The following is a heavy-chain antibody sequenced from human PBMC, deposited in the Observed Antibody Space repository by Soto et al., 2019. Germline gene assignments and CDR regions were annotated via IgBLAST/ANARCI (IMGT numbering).Heavy chain of an antibody. J-gene: IGHJ4*02. CDR3: ARGLVLGLAFDY. V-gene: IGHV4-31*02. D-gene: IGHD3-16*01. Sequence: NPSETLSLTCTVSGGSISSGGYYWSWIRQHPGKGLEWIGYIYYSGSTYYNPSLKSRVTISVDTSKNQFSLKLSSVTAADTAVYYCARGLVLGLAFDYWGQGTLVTVSS. CDR1: GGSISSGGYY. CDR2: IYYSGST.